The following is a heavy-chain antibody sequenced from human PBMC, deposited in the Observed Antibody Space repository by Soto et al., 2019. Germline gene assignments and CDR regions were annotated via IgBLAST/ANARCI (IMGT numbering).Heavy chain of an antibody. Sequence: PSETLSLTCTVSGGSVSSGSYYWSWIRQPPGKGLEWIGYIYYSGSTNYNPSLKSRVTISVDTSKNQFSLKLSSVTAADTAVYYCARIGGSYTQFDDWGQGTLVTVSS. J-gene: IGHJ4*02. D-gene: IGHD1-26*01. V-gene: IGHV4-61*01. CDR2: IYYSGST. CDR3: ARIGGSYTQFDD. CDR1: GGSVSSGSYY.